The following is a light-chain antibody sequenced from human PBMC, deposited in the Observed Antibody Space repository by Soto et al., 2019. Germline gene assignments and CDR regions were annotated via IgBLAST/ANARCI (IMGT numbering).Light chain of an antibody. Sequence: IVLTQSPPALSVSPGESAPLSCLGSQSVRSHLVWYQQKPGQAPRLLIYEASNRATGIPARFSGSGSGTDFTLTISSLEPEDLAVYYCQQRSDWPITLGQGTRLEIK. CDR1: QSVRSH. CDR3: QQRSDWPIT. V-gene: IGKV3-11*01. CDR2: EAS. J-gene: IGKJ5*01.